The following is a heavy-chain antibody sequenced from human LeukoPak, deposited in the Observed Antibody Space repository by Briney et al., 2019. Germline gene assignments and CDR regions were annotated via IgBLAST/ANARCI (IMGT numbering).Heavy chain of an antibody. CDR3: ARGALHVFDY. CDR1: GFTFSDYE. CDR2: ISTSGSTT. Sequence: PGGSLRLSCAASGFTFSDYEINWVRQAPGEGLEWVSCISTSGSTTYYADSVKGRFTISRDNAKNSLFLQMNTLAADDTAVYSGARGALHVFDYWGQGTPVTVSS. D-gene: IGHD3-10*02. V-gene: IGHV3-48*03. J-gene: IGHJ4*02.